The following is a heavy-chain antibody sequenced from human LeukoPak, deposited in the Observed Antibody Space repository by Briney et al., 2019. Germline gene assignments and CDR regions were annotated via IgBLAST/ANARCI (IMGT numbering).Heavy chain of an antibody. J-gene: IGHJ4*02. D-gene: IGHD3-3*01. V-gene: IGHV4-30-4*07. CDR2: ISSIGTT. CDR1: GGSISSGAYS. Sequence: PSETLSLTCAVSGGSISSGAYSWSWIRQPPGKGLEWIGYISSIGTTYYNPSLRSRVTMSLDTSKNQFSLKLSSVTAADTAVYYCARDFRGGYDFWSGYYTPYYFDYWGQGTLVTVSP. CDR3: ARDFRGGYDFWSGYYTPYYFDY.